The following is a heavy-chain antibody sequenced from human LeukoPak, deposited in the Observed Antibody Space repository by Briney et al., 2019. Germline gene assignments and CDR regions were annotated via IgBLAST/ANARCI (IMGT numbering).Heavy chain of an antibody. Sequence: SETLSLTCAVYGGSFSGYYWSWIRQPPGKGLEWIGEINHSGSTNYNPSLKSRVTISVDTSKNQFSLHLYSVTPEDTAVYYCARRLTQYDCFDPWGQGILVTVSS. CDR1: GGSFSGYY. D-gene: IGHD2-2*01. V-gene: IGHV4-34*01. CDR2: INHSGST. J-gene: IGHJ5*02. CDR3: ARRLTQYDCFDP.